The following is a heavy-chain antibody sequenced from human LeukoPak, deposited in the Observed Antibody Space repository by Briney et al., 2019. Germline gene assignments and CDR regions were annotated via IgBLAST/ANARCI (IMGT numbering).Heavy chain of an antibody. CDR2: ISGSGGST. Sequence: PGGSLRLSCAASGFTFSSYAMSWVRQAPGKGLEWVSAISGSGGSTYYADSVKGRFTISRDNSKNTLYLQMNSLRAEDTAVYYCAKDQDIVVVVAATFGYWGQGTLVTVSS. CDR1: GFTFSSYA. J-gene: IGHJ4*02. D-gene: IGHD2-15*01. CDR3: AKDQDIVVVVAATFGY. V-gene: IGHV3-23*01.